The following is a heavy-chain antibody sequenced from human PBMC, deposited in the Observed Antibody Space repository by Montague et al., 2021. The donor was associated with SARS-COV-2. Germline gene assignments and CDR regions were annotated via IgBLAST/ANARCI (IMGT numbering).Heavy chain of an antibody. J-gene: IGHJ3*02. CDR3: ARRGRKLLPVATTIGGLDI. Sequence: ETLSLTCTVSGGSISSNNYYWDWIRQPPGKGLEWIGSIYDSGSTYYNPSLKSRVTISVDTSKNHFSLKLNSVTAADTAVYYCARRGRKLLPVATTIGGLDIWGQGTMVTVSS. CDR2: IYDSGST. D-gene: IGHD5-12*01. CDR1: GGSISSNNYY. V-gene: IGHV4-39*02.